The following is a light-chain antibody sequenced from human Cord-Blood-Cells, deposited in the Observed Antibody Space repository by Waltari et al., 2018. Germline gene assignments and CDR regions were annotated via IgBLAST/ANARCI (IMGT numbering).Light chain of an antibody. J-gene: IGLJ2*01. CDR2: EGS. CDR1: SRDVGSYTL. Sequence: QSALTQPASVSGSPAQSITISCPGTSRDVGSYTLVSWYQQHPGKAPKLMIYEGSKRPSGVSNRFSGSKSGNTASLTISGLQAEDEADYYCCSYAGSSTLVFGGGTKLTVL. V-gene: IGLV2-23*01. CDR3: CSYAGSSTLV.